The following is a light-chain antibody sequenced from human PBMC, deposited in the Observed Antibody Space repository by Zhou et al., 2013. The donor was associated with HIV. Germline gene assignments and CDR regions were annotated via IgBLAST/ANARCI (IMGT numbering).Light chain of an antibody. J-gene: IGKJ2*01. V-gene: IGKV1-39*01. CDR3: QQSYSTPHT. Sequence: IQLTQSPSSLSASVGDRVTITCRASQGISSSLAWYQQKPGKAPKLLIYAASSLQGGVPSRFSGSGSGTDFTLTINSLQPEDFATYYCQQSYSTPHTFGQGTKLEIK. CDR1: QGISSS. CDR2: AAS.